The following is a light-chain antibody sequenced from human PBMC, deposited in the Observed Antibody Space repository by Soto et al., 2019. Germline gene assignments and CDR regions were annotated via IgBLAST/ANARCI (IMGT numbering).Light chain of an antibody. CDR1: QSIGDS. J-gene: IGKJ1*01. CDR3: QFYNSYSRT. CDR2: KAS. Sequence: DIQMTQSPSTLSASLGDRVTITCRASQSIGDSLAWYQQRPGKAPNLLIYKASTLEGGVTSRFRGSGSGTQFTLTITSLQPDDFETYYCQFYNSYSRTFGQGTKVDIK. V-gene: IGKV1-5*03.